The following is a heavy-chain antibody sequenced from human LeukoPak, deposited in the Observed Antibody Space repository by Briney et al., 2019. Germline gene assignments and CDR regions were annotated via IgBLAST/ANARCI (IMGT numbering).Heavy chain of an antibody. CDR1: GGSISSGSYY. D-gene: IGHD3-22*01. CDR2: IYTSGST. J-gene: IGHJ4*02. Sequence: SQTLSLTCTVSGGSISSGSYYWSWIRQPAGKGLEWIGRIYTSGSTNYNPSLKSRVTISVDTSKNQFSLKLSSVTAADTAVYYCARTRYYDSSGGDYWGQGTLVTVSS. V-gene: IGHV4-61*02. CDR3: ARTRYYDSSGGDY.